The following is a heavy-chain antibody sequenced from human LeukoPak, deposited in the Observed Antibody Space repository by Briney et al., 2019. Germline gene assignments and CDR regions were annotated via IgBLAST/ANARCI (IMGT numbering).Heavy chain of an antibody. Sequence: SQTLSLTCAVSGGSISSGGYSWSWIRQPPGKGLEWIGYIYHSGSTHYNPSLKSRVIISVDRSKNQFSLKLSSVTAADTAVYYCARGGYGSGSYFDYWGQGTLVTVSS. CDR2: IYHSGST. CDR1: GGSISSGGYS. J-gene: IGHJ4*02. D-gene: IGHD3-10*01. CDR3: ARGGYGSGSYFDY. V-gene: IGHV4-30-2*01.